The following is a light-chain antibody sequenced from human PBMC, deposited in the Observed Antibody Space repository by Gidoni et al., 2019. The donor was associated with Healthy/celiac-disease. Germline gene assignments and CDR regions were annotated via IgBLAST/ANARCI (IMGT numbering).Light chain of an antibody. CDR2: GAS. CDR1: QSVSSN. V-gene: IGKV3-15*01. J-gene: IGKJ3*01. CDR3: QQYNTWFT. Sequence: EVVMTQSPATLSVSPGERATLSCSASQSVSSNLAWYQQTPGQAPRLLIYGASTRATGNPAMFSGSGSGTEFPLTISRLQSEDFAVYYRQQYNTWFTFGPGTKVDIK.